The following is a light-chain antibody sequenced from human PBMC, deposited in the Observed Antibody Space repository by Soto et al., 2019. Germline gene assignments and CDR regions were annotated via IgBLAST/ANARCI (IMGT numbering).Light chain of an antibody. J-gene: IGLJ2*01. V-gene: IGLV2-14*01. CDR1: SSDVGGYNY. CDR2: EVS. Sequence: QSALTQPASVSGSPGQSITISCTGTSSDVGGYNYVYWYQQHPGKAPKLMIYEVSNRPSGVSNSFSGSKSGNTASLTISGLQAEDEADYYCSSYRSSSTFVVFGGGTKLTVL. CDR3: SSYRSSSTFVV.